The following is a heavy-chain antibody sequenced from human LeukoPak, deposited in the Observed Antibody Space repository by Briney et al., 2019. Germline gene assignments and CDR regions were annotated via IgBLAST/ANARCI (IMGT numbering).Heavy chain of an antibody. J-gene: IGHJ5*02. Sequence: GAPVKVSCKASGYTFTSYGISWVRQAPGQGLEWMGWISAYNGNTNYAQKPQGRVTMTTDTSTSTAYMELRSLRSDDTAVYYCARDRPYSSSWNWFDPWGQGTLVTVSS. V-gene: IGHV1-18*01. CDR2: ISAYNGNT. CDR1: GYTFTSYG. D-gene: IGHD6-13*01. CDR3: ARDRPYSSSWNWFDP.